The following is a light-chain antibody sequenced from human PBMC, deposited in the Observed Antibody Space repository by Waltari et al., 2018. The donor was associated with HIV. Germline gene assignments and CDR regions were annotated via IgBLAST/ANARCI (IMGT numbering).Light chain of an antibody. CDR2: DNE. CDR1: NSNLGITY. J-gene: IGLJ2*01. V-gene: IGLV1-51*01. CDR3: GTWYGSLNLDV. Sequence: QSVLTPPPSLSPAPGQTCSFSCSGGNSNLGITYVSWYQQHPGRAPRLLIYDNEQRPSGIPDRFSAAKAGMSASLNITGLQIVDEADYYCGTWYGSLNLDVFGAGTTLAVL.